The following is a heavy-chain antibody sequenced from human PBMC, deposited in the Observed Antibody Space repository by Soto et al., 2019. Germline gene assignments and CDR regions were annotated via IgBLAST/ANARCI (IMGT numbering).Heavy chain of an antibody. D-gene: IGHD2-2*01. CDR1: GGSISSYY. CDR2: IYYSGST. Sequence: SETLSLTCTVSGGSISSYYWSWIRQPPGKGLEWIGYIYYSGSTNYNPSLKSRVTISVDTSKNQFSLKLSSVTAADTAVYYCARGQGGYCSSTSCYGGDYYYYYMDVWGKGTTVTVSS. V-gene: IGHV4-59*01. J-gene: IGHJ6*03. CDR3: ARGQGGYCSSTSCYGGDYYYYYMDV.